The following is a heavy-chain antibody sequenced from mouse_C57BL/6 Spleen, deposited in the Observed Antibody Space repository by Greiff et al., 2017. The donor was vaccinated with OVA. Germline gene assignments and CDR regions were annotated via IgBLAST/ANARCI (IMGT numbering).Heavy chain of an antibody. Sequence: VQLQQSGPVLVKPGASVKMSCKASGYTFTDYYMNWVKQSHGKSLEWIGVINPYNGGTSYNQKFKGKATLTVDKSSSTAYMELNSLTSEDSAVYYCARGGSSGYVRFAYWGQGTLVTVSA. CDR2: INPYNGGT. V-gene: IGHV1-19*01. CDR1: GYTFTDYY. D-gene: IGHD3-2*02. CDR3: ARGGSSGYVRFAY. J-gene: IGHJ3*01.